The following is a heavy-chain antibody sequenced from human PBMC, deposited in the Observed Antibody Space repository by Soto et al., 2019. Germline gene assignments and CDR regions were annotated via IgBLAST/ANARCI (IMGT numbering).Heavy chain of an antibody. CDR2: ILPVFGAT. D-gene: IGHD6-13*01. J-gene: IGHJ5*02. Sequence: SVKVSCKASEGTFSTYPINWVRQVPGQGLEWMGEILPVFGATTYAQRFQGRLTITADTSTSTGYMELSRLTSDDTAVYFCARVEARAAAGKGGWFDPWGQGTLVTVSS. CDR3: ARVEARAAAGKGGWFDP. CDR1: EGTFSTYP. V-gene: IGHV1-69*06.